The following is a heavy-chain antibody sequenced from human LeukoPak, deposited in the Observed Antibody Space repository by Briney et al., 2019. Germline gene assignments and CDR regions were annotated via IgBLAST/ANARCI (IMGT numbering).Heavy chain of an antibody. D-gene: IGHD3-22*01. CDR1: GGSIRSHY. V-gene: IGHV4-59*11. CDR3: ARSQSSGYYYVYDY. CDR2: IYYSGST. J-gene: IGHJ4*02. Sequence: SETLSLTCTVSGGSIRSHYWSWIRQPPGKGLEWIGYIYYSGSTNYNPSLKSRVTISVDTSKNQFSLNLSSATAADTAVYYCARSQSSGYYYVYDYWGQGTLVTVSS.